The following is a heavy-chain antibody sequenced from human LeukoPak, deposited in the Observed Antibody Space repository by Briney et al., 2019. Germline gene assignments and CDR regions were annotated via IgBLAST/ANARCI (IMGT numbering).Heavy chain of an antibody. CDR2: ISSSSSYI. CDR3: STTHNGDPDHFDY. D-gene: IGHD2-8*01. Sequence: GGSLRLSCAASGFTFSSYSMNWVRQAPGKGLEWVSSISSSSSYIYYADSVKGRFTISRDNAKNSLYLQMNSQRVEDTAIYYCSTTHNGDPDHFDYWGQGTLVTVSS. J-gene: IGHJ4*02. CDR1: GFTFSSYS. V-gene: IGHV3-21*01.